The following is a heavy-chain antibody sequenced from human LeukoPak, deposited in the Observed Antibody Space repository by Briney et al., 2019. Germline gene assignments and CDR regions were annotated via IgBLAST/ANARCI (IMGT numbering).Heavy chain of an antibody. CDR1: GDSINSYY. CDR2: IYYSGST. J-gene: IGHJ4*02. Sequence: SETLSLTCTVSGDSINSYYWSWIRQPPGKRLEWIGYIYYSGSTKYNPSIKSRVTVSVDTSKNQFSLKLSSVTAADTAVYYCARSLRGYRFATDYWGQGTLVTVSS. V-gene: IGHV4-59*08. CDR3: ARSLRGYRFATDY. D-gene: IGHD5-18*01.